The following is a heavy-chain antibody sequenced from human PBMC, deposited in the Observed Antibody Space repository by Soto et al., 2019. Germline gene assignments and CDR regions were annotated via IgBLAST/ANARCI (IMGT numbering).Heavy chain of an antibody. CDR1: GGSFSGYY. CDR2: INHSGST. J-gene: IGHJ3*02. D-gene: IGHD3-22*01. CDR3: ASIVVVSDAFDI. V-gene: IGHV4-34*01. Sequence: PSETLSLTCAVYGGSFSGYYWSWIRQPPGKGLEWIGEINHSGSTNYNPSLKSRATISVDTSKNQFSLKLSSVTAADTAVYYCASIVVVSDAFDIWGQGTMVTVSS.